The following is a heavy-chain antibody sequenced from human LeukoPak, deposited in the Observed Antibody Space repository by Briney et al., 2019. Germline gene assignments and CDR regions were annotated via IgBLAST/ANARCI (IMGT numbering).Heavy chain of an antibody. D-gene: IGHD2-2*01. J-gene: IGHJ4*02. CDR3: ARESRYCSSTSCSYYFDY. CDR2: INHSGST. Sequence: SETLSLTCAVYGGSFSGYYWSWIRQPPGKGLEWSGEINHSGSTNYNPSLKSRVTISVDTSKNQFSLKLSSVTAADTAVYYCARESRYCSSTSCSYYFDYWGQGTLVTVSS. CDR1: GGSFSGYY. V-gene: IGHV4-34*01.